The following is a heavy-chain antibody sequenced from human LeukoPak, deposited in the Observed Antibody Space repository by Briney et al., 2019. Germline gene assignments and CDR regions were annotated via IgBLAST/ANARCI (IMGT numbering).Heavy chain of an antibody. V-gene: IGHV5-51*01. D-gene: IGHD6-19*01. CDR1: GYSFTSYW. J-gene: IGHJ4*02. Sequence: GESLKISCKGSGYSFTSYWIGWVRQMPGKGLEWMGIIYPGDSDTRYSPSFQGQVTISADKSISTAYLQWSSLKASDTAMYYCARGEVGYSSGWYGDALDYWGQGTLVTVSS. CDR2: IYPGDSDT. CDR3: ARGEVGYSSGWYGDALDY.